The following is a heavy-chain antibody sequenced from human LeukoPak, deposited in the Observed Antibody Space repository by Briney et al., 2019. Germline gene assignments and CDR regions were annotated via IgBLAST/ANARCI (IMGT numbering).Heavy chain of an antibody. D-gene: IGHD3-10*01. V-gene: IGHV3-7*01. J-gene: IGHJ4*02. Sequence: PGGSLTLSCPASGFTFSRYGLSWVGQAPGKELEWVATIKQAGSERYYVDSVKGRFTISRDNAQNSLSLQMNSLRAEDTAVYYCARDLLLYFGEVTMALDYWGLGTLVTVSS. CDR3: ARDLLLYFGEVTMALDY. CDR2: IKQAGSER. CDR1: GFTFSRYG.